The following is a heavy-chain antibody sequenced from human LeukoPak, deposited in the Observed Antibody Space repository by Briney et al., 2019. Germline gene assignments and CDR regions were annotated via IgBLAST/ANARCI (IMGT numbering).Heavy chain of an antibody. CDR2: IIPIFGTA. D-gene: IGHD2-2*01. Sequence: ASAKVSCKASGGTFSSYAISWVRQAPGQGLEWMGGIIPIFGTANYAQKFQGRVTITADESTSTAYMELSSLSSEDTAVYYCAREEMGDDIVVPAAIWGQGTLVTVSS. CDR3: AREEMGDDIVVPAAI. V-gene: IGHV1-69*13. J-gene: IGHJ4*02. CDR1: GGTFSSYA.